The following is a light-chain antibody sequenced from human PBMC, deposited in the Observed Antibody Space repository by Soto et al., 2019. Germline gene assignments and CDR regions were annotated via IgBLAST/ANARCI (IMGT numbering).Light chain of an antibody. CDR3: SSYAASNRLL. J-gene: IGLJ2*01. CDR1: SSDVGGYNY. CDR2: EVS. Sequence: QSVLTQPPSASGSPGQSVAISCTGTSSDVGGYNYVSWYQQHPGKAPKLMIYEVSNRPSGVPDRFSGSKSGNTASLTVSGLQVEDEAEYYCSSYAASNRLLFGGGTKLTVL. V-gene: IGLV2-8*01.